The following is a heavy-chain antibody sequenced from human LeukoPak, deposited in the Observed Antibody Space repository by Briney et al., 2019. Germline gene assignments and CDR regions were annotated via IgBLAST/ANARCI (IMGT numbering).Heavy chain of an antibody. Sequence: SETLSLTCAVYGGSFSGYYWSWIRQPPGKGLEWIGEINHSGSTNYNPSLKSRVTISVDTSKNQFSLKLSSVTAADTAVDYCARWNGSGSYYNWFDPWGQGTLVTVSS. V-gene: IGHV4-34*01. CDR3: ARWNGSGSYYNWFDP. D-gene: IGHD3-10*01. CDR2: INHSGST. CDR1: GGSFSGYY. J-gene: IGHJ5*02.